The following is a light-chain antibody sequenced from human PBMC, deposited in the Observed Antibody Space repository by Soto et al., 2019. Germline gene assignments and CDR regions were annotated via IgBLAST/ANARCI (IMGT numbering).Light chain of an antibody. CDR1: SSDVGGYDY. V-gene: IGLV2-14*03. Sequence: SALTQPASVNRFPGQSITITKNGTSSDVGGYDYVSWYQQHPGRAPKLMIYDVTYRPSGVSSRFSGSKSGNTASLTIPGLQAEDEADYYCSSYTSSSTLSVFGPGTKVTVL. CDR3: SSYTSSSTLSV. CDR2: DVT. J-gene: IGLJ1*01.